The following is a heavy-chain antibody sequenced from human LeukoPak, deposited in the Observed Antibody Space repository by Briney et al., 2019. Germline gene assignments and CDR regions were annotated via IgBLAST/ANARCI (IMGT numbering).Heavy chain of an antibody. D-gene: IGHD2-2*01. CDR2: ISSSSYI. J-gene: IGHJ4*02. Sequence: GGSLRLSCAASGFTFSSYSMNWVRQAPGKGLEWVSSISSSSYIYYADSVKGRFTISRDNAKNSLYLQMNSLRAEDTAVYYCARDLLGYCSSTSCSSGGDFDYWGQGTLVTVSS. CDR3: ARDLLGYCSSTSCSSGGDFDY. CDR1: GFTFSSYS. V-gene: IGHV3-21*01.